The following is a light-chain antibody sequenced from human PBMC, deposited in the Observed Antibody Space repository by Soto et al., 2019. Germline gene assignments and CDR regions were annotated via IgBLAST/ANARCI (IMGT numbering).Light chain of an antibody. Sequence: EKVLTQPPGTLSVSPGERATLSGRASLSVTSYLAWYQKKPGQPPRLLIYGAYNRPTGIPDRFTGSGSGTDFTLTISSLQSEDFAVYYCQQYGTSPRTFGQGTKVDI. CDR2: GAY. J-gene: IGKJ2*01. CDR3: QQYGTSPRT. CDR1: LSVTSY. V-gene: IGKV3-20*01.